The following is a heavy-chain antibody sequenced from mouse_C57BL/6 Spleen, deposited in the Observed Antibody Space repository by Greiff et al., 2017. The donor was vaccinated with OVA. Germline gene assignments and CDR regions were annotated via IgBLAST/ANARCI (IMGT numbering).Heavy chain of an antibody. CDR3: ARYSHYDYGLGY. CDR1: GFTFTDYY. J-gene: IGHJ3*01. V-gene: IGHV7-3*01. CDR2: IRNKANGYTT. Sequence: EVQLVESGGGLVQPGGSLSLSCAASGFTFTDYYMSWVRQPPGKALEWLGFIRNKANGYTTEYSASVKGRFTISRDNSQSILYLQMNALRAEDSATYYGARYSHYDYGLGYWGQGTLVTVSA. D-gene: IGHD2-4*01.